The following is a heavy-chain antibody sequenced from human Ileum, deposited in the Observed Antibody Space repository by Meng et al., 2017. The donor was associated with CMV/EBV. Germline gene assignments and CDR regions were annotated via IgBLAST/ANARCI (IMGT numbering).Heavy chain of an antibody. Sequence: GSLRLSCTVSGGSITGFSWWSWVRQPPGKGLEWLGEIYHTGSTNYSPSLKSRVTLSVDKSKNQFSLKLTSVTAADTAMYYCADAPSDYWGQGILVTVSS. CDR3: ADAPSDY. CDR1: GGSITGFSW. V-gene: IGHV4-4*02. CDR2: IYHTGST. J-gene: IGHJ4*02.